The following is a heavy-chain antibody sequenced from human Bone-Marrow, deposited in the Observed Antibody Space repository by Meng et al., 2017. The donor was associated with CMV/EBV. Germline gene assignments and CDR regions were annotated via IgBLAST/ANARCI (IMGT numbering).Heavy chain of an antibody. CDR2: IIPILGIA. D-gene: IGHD5-24*01. Sequence: SVKVSCKASGGTFSSYAISWVRQAPGQGLEWMGGIIPILGIANYAQKFQGRVTITADKSTSTAYMELSSLRSEDTAVYYCARGGKVQGRWLQFYWGQGILVTVSS. V-gene: IGHV1-69*10. J-gene: IGHJ4*02. CDR3: ARGGKVQGRWLQFY. CDR1: GGTFSSYA.